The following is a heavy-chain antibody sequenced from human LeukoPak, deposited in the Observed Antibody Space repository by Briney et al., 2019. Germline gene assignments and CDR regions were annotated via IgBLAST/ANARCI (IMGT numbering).Heavy chain of an antibody. Sequence: ASVKVSCKASGGTFSSYAISWVRQAPGQGLEWMGRIIPILGIANYAQKFQGRVTITADKSTSTAYMELSSLRSEDTAVYYCARDENGNDAFDIWGQGTMVTVSS. CDR3: ARDENGNDAFDI. CDR1: GGTFSSYA. D-gene: IGHD1-1*01. J-gene: IGHJ3*02. V-gene: IGHV1-69*04. CDR2: IIPILGIA.